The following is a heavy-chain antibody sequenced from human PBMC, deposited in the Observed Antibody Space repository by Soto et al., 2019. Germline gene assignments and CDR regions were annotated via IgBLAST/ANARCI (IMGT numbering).Heavy chain of an antibody. CDR3: ASAGLRYSSGWVDY. CDR2: IYSGGST. V-gene: IGHV3-53*01. CDR1: GFTVSSNY. D-gene: IGHD6-19*01. J-gene: IGHJ4*02. Sequence: GGSLRLSCAASGFTVSSNYMSWVRQAPGKGLEWVSVIYSGGSTYYADSVKGRFTISRDNSKNTLYLQMNSLRAEDTAVYYCASAGLRYSSGWVDYWGQGTLVTVSS.